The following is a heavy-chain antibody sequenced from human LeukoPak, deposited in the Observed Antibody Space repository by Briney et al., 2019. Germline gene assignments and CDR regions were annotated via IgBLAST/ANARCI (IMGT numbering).Heavy chain of an antibody. D-gene: IGHD6-6*01. Sequence: GGSLRLSCAASGFTFSSYAISWVRQAPEKGLEWVSAISGSGGSTYYADSVKGRFTISRDNSKNTLYLQMNSLRAEDTAVYYCAKVCSSSPSPDYWGQGTLVTVSS. CDR1: GFTFSSYA. CDR3: AKVCSSSPSPDY. CDR2: ISGSGGST. V-gene: IGHV3-23*01. J-gene: IGHJ4*02.